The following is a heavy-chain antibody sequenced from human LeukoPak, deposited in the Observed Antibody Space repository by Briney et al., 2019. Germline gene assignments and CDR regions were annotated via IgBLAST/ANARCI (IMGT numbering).Heavy chain of an antibody. CDR2: IYHSGST. Sequence: SETLSLTCTVSGYSISSGHYWGWIRQPPGKGLEWIGSIYHSGSTFYNPSLKSRVTMSVDTSKNQFSLKVSSVTAADTAVYYCARGVDYYGVWGQGTLVTVSS. J-gene: IGHJ4*02. CDR3: ARGVDYYGV. CDR1: GYSISSGHY. D-gene: IGHD3-10*01. V-gene: IGHV4-38-2*02.